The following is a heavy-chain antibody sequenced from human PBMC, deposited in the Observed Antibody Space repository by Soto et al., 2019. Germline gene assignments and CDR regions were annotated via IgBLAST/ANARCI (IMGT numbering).Heavy chain of an antibody. CDR1: GGSVSSRSYY. CDR2: IYYSGST. J-gene: IGHJ4*02. V-gene: IGHV4-31*03. D-gene: IGHD3-22*01. CDR3: ARFTMMGRFDY. Sequence: SETLSLTCTVSGGSVSSRSYYWSWIRQPPGKGLEWIGYIYYSGSTYYNPSLKSRVTISVDTSKNQFSLKLSSVTAADTAVYYCARFTMMGRFDYWGQGTLVTVSS.